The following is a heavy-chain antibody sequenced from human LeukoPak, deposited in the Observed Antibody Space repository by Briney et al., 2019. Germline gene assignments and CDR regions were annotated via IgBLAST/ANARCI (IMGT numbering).Heavy chain of an antibody. CDR2: INPSGGST. CDR1: GYTFTSYY. D-gene: IGHD3-22*01. V-gene: IGHV1-46*01. Sequence: GASVKVSCKASGYTFTSYYMHWVRQAPGQGLEWMGIINPSGGSTSYAQNFQGRVTMTRDTSTSTVYMELSSLRSEDTAVYYCARDQHPHYYDSSGYYFSPWGQGTLVTVSS. CDR3: ARDQHPHYYDSSGYYFSP. J-gene: IGHJ5*02.